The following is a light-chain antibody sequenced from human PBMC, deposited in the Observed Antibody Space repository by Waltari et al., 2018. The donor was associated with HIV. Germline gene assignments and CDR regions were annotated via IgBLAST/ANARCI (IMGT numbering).Light chain of an antibody. CDR2: GNT. Sequence: QSVPTQPPSVSGAPGPRVTIPCTGSSPNIGAGYDVHWYQQLPGTAPKLLIYGNTNRPSGVPDRFSASKSGTSASLAITGLQAEDEADYYCQSLRVFGGGTKLTVL. V-gene: IGLV1-40*01. J-gene: IGLJ2*01. CDR3: QSLRV. CDR1: SPNIGAGYD.